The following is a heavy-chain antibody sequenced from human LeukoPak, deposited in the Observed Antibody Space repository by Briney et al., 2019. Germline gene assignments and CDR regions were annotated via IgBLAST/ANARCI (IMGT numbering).Heavy chain of an antibody. CDR3: AELGITMIGGV. D-gene: IGHD3-10*02. J-gene: IGHJ6*04. CDR1: GFTFSSYW. Sequence: GGSLRLSCAASGFTFSSYWMHWVRQAPGKGLVWVSRINSDGSSTSYADSVKGRFTIYGDNAKNSLYLQLNSLRAEDTAVYYCAELGITMIGGVWGKGTTVTIPS. V-gene: IGHV3-74*01. CDR2: INSDGSST.